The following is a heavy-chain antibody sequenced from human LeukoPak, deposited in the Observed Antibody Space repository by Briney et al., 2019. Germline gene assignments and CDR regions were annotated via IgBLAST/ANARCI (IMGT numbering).Heavy chain of an antibody. Sequence: PGGSLRLSCAASGFTFSSYGMHWVRRAPGKGLEWVAVISDDGSNKYYADSVKGRFTISRDNSKNTLYLQMNSLRAEDTAVYYCAKGYKDLGEWESRDYYGMDVWGQGTTVTVSS. V-gene: IGHV3-30*18. CDR1: GFTFSSYG. CDR2: ISDDGSNK. CDR3: AKGYKDLGEWESRDYYGMDV. J-gene: IGHJ6*02. D-gene: IGHD3-10*01.